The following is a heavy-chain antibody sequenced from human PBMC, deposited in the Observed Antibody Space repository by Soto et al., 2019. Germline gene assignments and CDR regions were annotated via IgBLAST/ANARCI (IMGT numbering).Heavy chain of an antibody. D-gene: IGHD1-1*01. Sequence: PGGSLRLSCAASGFTFSSYEMNWVRQAPGKGLEWVSYISSSGSTIYYADSVKGRFTISRDTSKTTLYLQMNSLRAEDTAVYYCAKDRTGQQLVPGSWGQGTLVTVSS. CDR3: AKDRTGQQLVPGS. J-gene: IGHJ5*02. CDR1: GFTFSSYE. CDR2: ISSSGSTI. V-gene: IGHV3-48*03.